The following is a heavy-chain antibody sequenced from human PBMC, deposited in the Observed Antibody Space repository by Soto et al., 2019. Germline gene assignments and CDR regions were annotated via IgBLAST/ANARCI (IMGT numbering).Heavy chain of an antibody. Sequence: SETLSLTCTVSGGSINTFYWSWVRQPAGKGLEWIGRIFSSGSTSFNPSLESRVAMSVDTSKNHFSLNLSSVTAADMAVYYCAREGSYSAYNFAHGIQLWSFDFWGQGALVTAPQ. CDR1: GGSINTFY. CDR3: AREGSYSAYNFAHGIQLWSFDF. D-gene: IGHD5-12*01. CDR2: IFSSGST. V-gene: IGHV4-4*07. J-gene: IGHJ4*02.